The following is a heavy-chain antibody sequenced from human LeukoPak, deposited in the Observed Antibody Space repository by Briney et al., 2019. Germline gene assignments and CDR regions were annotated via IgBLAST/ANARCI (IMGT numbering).Heavy chain of an antibody. CDR2: ISYDGTVI. D-gene: IGHD5-24*01. CDR3: ARDFSERYSLDY. CDR1: GFTFRSYA. Sequence: GGSLRLSCAASGFTFRSYAIHWVRQAPGKGLDWVAFISYDGTVIYYADSVKGRFTISRDNSKNTVYLQMNSLRVEDTAVYYCARDFSERYSLDYWGQGTLVTVSS. V-gene: IGHV3-30-3*01. J-gene: IGHJ4*02.